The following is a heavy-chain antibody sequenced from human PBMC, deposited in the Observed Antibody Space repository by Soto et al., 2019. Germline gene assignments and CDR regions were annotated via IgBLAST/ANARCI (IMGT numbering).Heavy chain of an antibody. CDR1: GESVYSTSYS. Sequence: SETLYIACTACGESVYSTSYSWGWIGKPPGKGLEWIGGIYYSGSTYYNPSPKIRVTISVDTSKNQFSLKLSSVTAAATAVYYCARQERPRYCSGRSCSGYTSDYWGQGTLVTASP. V-gene: IGHV4-39*01. CDR2: IYYSGST. J-gene: IGHJ4*02. D-gene: IGHD2-15*01. CDR3: ARQERPRYCSGRSCSGYTSDY.